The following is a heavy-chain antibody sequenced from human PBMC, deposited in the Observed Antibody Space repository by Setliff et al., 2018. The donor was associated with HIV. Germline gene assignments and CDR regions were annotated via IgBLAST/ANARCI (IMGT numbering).Heavy chain of an antibody. Sequence: SETLSLTCAVSGFFISFVYYWGWIRQPPGKGLEWIASIYHSGSASYSPSLRSRATISVHTSKNQFSLKLSSVTAADTAVYYCARDLITGTTGFSWFDPWGQGTLVTVSS. V-gene: IGHV4-38-2*02. CDR3: ARDLITGTTGFSWFDP. CDR1: GFFISFVYY. D-gene: IGHD1-20*01. J-gene: IGHJ5*02. CDR2: IYHSGSA.